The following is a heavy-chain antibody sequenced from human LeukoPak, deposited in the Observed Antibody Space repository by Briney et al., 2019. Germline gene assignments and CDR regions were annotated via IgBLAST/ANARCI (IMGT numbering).Heavy chain of an antibody. J-gene: IGHJ4*02. D-gene: IGHD2-15*01. CDR2: ISKDESNK. CDR3: ATDNPVLEY. V-gene: IGHV3-30*03. CDR1: GFSFSTFG. Sequence: TGGSLRLSCATSGFSFSTFGMHWVRQTPGKGLEWVSHISKDESNKYYADSVKGRFTIPRDNSKNTLFLQMNSLRVEDTAIYYCATDNPVLEYWGQGTLVTVSS.